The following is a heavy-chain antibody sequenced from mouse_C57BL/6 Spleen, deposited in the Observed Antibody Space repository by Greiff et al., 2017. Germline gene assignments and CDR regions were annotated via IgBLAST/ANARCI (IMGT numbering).Heavy chain of an antibody. CDR3: ARKGGAGGFAY. Sequence: QVQLQQPGAELVKPGASVKLSCKASGYTFTSYWMQWVKQRPGQGLEWIGEIDPSDSYTNYNQKFKGKATLTVDTSSSTAYMQLSSLTSEDSAVYYCARKGGAGGFAYWGQGTLVTVSA. J-gene: IGHJ3*01. CDR2: IDPSDSYT. V-gene: IGHV1-50*01. CDR1: GYTFTSYW.